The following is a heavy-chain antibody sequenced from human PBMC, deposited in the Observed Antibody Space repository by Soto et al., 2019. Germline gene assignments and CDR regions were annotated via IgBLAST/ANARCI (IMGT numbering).Heavy chain of an antibody. D-gene: IGHD1-1*01. J-gene: IGHJ4*02. CDR3: ARVQLERRATENFDY. Sequence: PGESLKISCKGSGYSFTSYWIGWVRQMPGKGLEWMGIIYPGDSDTRYSPSFQGQVTISADKSIGTAYLQWSSLKASDTAMYYCARVQLERRATENFDYWGQGTLVTVSS. V-gene: IGHV5-51*01. CDR1: GYSFTSYW. CDR2: IYPGDSDT.